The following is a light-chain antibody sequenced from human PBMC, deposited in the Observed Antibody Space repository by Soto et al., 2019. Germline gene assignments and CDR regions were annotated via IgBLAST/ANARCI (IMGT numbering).Light chain of an antibody. CDR3: QQYGSSIT. J-gene: IGKJ5*01. CDR2: GTS. CDR1: QSVKSSY. V-gene: IGKV3-20*01. Sequence: EIVLTQSPGTLSLSPGERATLPCRASQSVKSSYLAWYQHKPGQAPRLLIYGTSSRATGIPDRFSGSGSGTDFTLTISRLEPEDFAVYYCQQYGSSITFDQGTRLEIK.